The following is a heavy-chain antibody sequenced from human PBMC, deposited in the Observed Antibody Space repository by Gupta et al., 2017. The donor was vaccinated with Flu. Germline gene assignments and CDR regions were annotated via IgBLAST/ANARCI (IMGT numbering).Heavy chain of an antibody. V-gene: IGHV4-61*02. J-gene: IGHJ4*02. CDR1: GGSISSGSYY. Sequence: QVQLQESGPRLVKASQTLSLTCTVSGGSISSGSYYWSWIRQSAGKGLEWIGRFYTRGGTDYKPSRKSRVTTSVDTSKNQLSLRLSYVTAADTAVYYCARGPGIAEDATFDSWGQGTLVTVSS. CDR3: ARGPGIAEDATFDS. CDR2: FYTRGGT. D-gene: IGHD6-13*01.